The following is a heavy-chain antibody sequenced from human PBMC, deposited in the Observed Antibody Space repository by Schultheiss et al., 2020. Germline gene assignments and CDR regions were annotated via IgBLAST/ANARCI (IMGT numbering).Heavy chain of an antibody. CDR2: MNPNSGNT. CDR3: ARGAVLRFFPGFDY. J-gene: IGHJ4*02. V-gene: IGHV1-8*02. Sequence: ASVKVSCKASGYTFTSYGISWVRQAPGQGLEWMGWMNPNSGNTGYAQKFQGRVTMTRNTSISTAYMELSSLRSEDPAVYYCARGAVLRFFPGFDYWGQGTLGTVSA. D-gene: IGHD3-3*01. CDR1: GYTFTSYG.